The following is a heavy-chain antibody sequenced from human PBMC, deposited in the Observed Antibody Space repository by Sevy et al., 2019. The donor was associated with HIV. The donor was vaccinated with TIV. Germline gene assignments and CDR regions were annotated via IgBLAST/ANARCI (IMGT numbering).Heavy chain of an antibody. D-gene: IGHD3-22*01. V-gene: IGHV3-30*02. CDR3: AKEVGSSGSAGYLDY. J-gene: IGHJ4*02. CDR2: TRHAGAVI. Sequence: GGSLRLSCAASGVTIGSSVIHWVRQAPGKGLEWVALTRHAGAVIDYAKSVKGRFTFSADNAKNTVYMEMTSLRVEDTAIYHCAKEVGSSGSAGYLDYWGPGTLVTVSS. CDR1: GVTIGSSV.